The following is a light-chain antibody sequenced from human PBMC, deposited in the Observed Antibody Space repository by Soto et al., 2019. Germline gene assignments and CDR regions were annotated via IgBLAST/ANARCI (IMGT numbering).Light chain of an antibody. CDR3: AACDGMRSVL. Sequence: QSVLTQPPSASGTPGQRVTISCSGSSSNIGSYYVYWYQQLPGTAPKLLIYRNNERPSGVPDRFSGSKSGTSASLTISGLPSDDDADYYCAACDGMRSVLFGGGTKLTVL. J-gene: IGLJ2*01. V-gene: IGLV1-47*01. CDR2: RNN. CDR1: SSNIGSYY.